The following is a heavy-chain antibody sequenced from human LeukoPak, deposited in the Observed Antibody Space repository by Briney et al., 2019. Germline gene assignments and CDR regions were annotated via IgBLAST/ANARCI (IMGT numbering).Heavy chain of an antibody. CDR3: ARDRIVGAEDDAFHF. CDR2: ISAYNGNT. V-gene: IGHV1-18*01. D-gene: IGHD1-26*01. CDR1: GYTFTSYG. Sequence: ASVKVSCKASGYTFTSYGISWVRQAPGQGLEWMGWISAYNGNTNYAQKLQGRVTMTRDTSISTAYMELSRLRSDDTAVYYCARDRIVGAEDDAFHFWGQGTMVTLSS. J-gene: IGHJ3*01.